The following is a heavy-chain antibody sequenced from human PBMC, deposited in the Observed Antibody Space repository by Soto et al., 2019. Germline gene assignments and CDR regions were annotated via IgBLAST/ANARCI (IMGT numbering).Heavy chain of an antibody. CDR2: INYSGST. CDR3: ASYSGYDFYY. J-gene: IGHJ4*02. CDR1: GGSVSSGNYY. Sequence: LSLTCTVSGGSVSSGNYYWSWIRQPPGKGLEWIGYINYSGSTNYKPSLKSRVTISVDTSKNQFSLKLSSVTAADTAVYYCASYSGYDFYYWGQGTLVTVSS. D-gene: IGHD5-12*01. V-gene: IGHV4-61*01.